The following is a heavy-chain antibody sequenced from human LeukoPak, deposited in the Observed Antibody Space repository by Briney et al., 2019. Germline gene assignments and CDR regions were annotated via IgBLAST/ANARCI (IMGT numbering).Heavy chain of an antibody. J-gene: IGHJ4*02. V-gene: IGHV3-30-3*01. D-gene: IGHD3-10*01. Sequence: GGPLRLSCATSGFTFRNYVIHWVRQAPGKGLEWVAVTSSDLNVKLYADSVKGRFTISRDNSRSTLYLQMNSLRPEDTAIYYCAREGYYGSGSPPSLYFDYWGQGTLVTVSS. CDR2: TSSDLNVK. CDR1: GFTFRNYV. CDR3: AREGYYGSGSPPSLYFDY.